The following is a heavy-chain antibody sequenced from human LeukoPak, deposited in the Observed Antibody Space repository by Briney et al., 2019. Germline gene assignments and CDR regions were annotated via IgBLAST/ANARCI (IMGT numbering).Heavy chain of an antibody. J-gene: IGHJ4*02. V-gene: IGHV3-30-3*01. CDR3: ARDRRGYSYGPHY. D-gene: IGHD5-18*01. Sequence: GGSLRLSCAASGFTFSNYAMHWVRQAPGKGLEWVALISYDGSTKYYADSVKGRFTISRDNSKNTLYLQMNSLRAEDTAAYYCARDRRGYSYGPHYWGQGTLVTVSS. CDR2: ISYDGSTK. CDR1: GFTFSNYA.